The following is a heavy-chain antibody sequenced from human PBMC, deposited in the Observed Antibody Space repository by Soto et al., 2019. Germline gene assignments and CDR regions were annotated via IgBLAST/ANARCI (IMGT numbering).Heavy chain of an antibody. J-gene: IGHJ3*02. D-gene: IGHD6-25*01. CDR1: GFTFSSYA. V-gene: IGHV3-30*04. CDR3: ARGAGSRAFDI. CDR2: ISYDGSNK. Sequence: GGSLRLSCAASGFTFSSYAMHWVRQAPGKWLEWVAVISYDGSNKYYADSVKGRFTISRDNSKNTLYLQMNSLRAEDTAVYYCARGAGSRAFDIWGQGTMVTVSS.